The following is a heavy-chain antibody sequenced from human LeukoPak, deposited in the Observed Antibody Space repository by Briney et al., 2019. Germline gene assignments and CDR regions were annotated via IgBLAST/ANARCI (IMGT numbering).Heavy chain of an antibody. J-gene: IGHJ3*02. V-gene: IGHV5-51*01. D-gene: IGHD6-13*01. CDR1: GYSFTSYW. CDR3: ATSIAAAGTHRGAFDI. Sequence: GESLKISCKGSGYSFTSYWIGWVRQMPGKGLEWMGIIYPGDSDTRYSPSFQGQVTISADKSISTAYLQWSSLKASDTAMYYCATSIAAAGTHRGAFDIWGQGTMVTVSS. CDR2: IYPGDSDT.